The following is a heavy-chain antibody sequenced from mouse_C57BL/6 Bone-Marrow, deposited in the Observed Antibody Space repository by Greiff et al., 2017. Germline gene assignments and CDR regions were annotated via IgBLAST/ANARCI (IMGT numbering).Heavy chain of an antibody. CDR1: GYAFSSSW. CDR2: IYPGDGDT. D-gene: IGHD2-4*01. V-gene: IGHV1-82*01. J-gene: IGHJ1*03. Sequence: QVQLQQSGPELVKPGASVKISCKASGYAFSSSWMNWVKQRPGKGLEWIGRIYPGDGDTNYNGKFKGKATLTADKSSSTAYMQRSSLTSADSAVYFCARGGDDYGYFDVWGTGTTVTVSS. CDR3: ARGGDDYGYFDV.